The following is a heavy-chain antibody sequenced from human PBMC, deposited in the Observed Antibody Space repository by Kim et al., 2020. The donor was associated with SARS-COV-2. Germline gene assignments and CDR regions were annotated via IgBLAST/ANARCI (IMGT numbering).Heavy chain of an antibody. CDR3: ASGGTSGGTGGFDY. V-gene: IGHV6-1*01. Sequence: SPTLSLTCSISGDSVSSNSAAWNWIRQSPSRGLEWLGRTYYRSKWYSEYAVSVKRRIIINADASKNQFSLQLNSVTPEDTAVYFCASGGTSGGTGGFDYWGQGTLLTVSS. D-gene: IGHD2-15*01. CDR2: TYYRSKWYS. J-gene: IGHJ4*02. CDR1: GDSVSSNSAA.